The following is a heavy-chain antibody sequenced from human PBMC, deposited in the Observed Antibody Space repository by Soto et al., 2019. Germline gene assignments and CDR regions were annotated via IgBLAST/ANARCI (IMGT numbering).Heavy chain of an antibody. J-gene: IGHJ4*02. CDR1: GGSISSGGYS. D-gene: IGHD2-15*01. CDR3: ARGQVVAAQH. CDR2: LYHSGST. Sequence: QLQLQESGSGLVKPSQTLSLTCAVSGGSISSGGYSWSWIRQPPGKGREWIGYLYHSGSTYYNPSLQSRVTISVARSKNQFSLKLSSVAAADTAVYYCARGQVVAAQHWGQGTLVTVSS. V-gene: IGHV4-30-2*01.